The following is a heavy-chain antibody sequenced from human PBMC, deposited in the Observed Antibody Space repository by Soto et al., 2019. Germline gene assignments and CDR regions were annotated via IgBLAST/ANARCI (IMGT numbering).Heavy chain of an antibody. CDR1: GGSISSGGYY. Sequence: TSETLSLTCTVSGGSISSGGYYWSWIRQHPGKGLEWIGYIYYSGSTYYNPSLKSRVTISVDTSKNQFSLKLSSVTAADTAVYYCARVLTMIVVDAFHIWGQATLVTVSS. J-gene: IGHJ3*02. CDR3: ARVLTMIVVDAFHI. V-gene: IGHV4-31*03. D-gene: IGHD3-22*01. CDR2: IYYSGST.